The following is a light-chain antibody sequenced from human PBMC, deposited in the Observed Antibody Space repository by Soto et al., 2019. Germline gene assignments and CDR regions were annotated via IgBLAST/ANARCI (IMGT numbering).Light chain of an antibody. CDR3: SLYTSSSLYV. CDR1: SSDVGSYNR. J-gene: IGLJ1*01. V-gene: IGLV2-18*01. CDR2: EVS. Sequence: QSVLAQPPSVSGSPGQSVTISCTGTSSDVGSYNRVSWYQQPPGTAPKLMIYEVSNRPSGVPDRFSGSKSGNTASLTISGLQAEDEADYYCSLYTSSSLYVFGTGTNVTVL.